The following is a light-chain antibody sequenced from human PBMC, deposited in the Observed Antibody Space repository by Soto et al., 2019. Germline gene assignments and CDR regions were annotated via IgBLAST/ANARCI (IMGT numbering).Light chain of an antibody. CDR2: GAS. V-gene: IGKV3-20*01. CDR1: QSVSSSY. CDR3: QQYGSALT. Sequence: EIVLPQSPGTLSLSPGERATLSCRASQSVSSSYLAWYQQKPGQAPRLLIYGASSKATGIPDRFSGSGSGTDFTLTISRLEPEDVAGYYFQQYGSALTVGGGTKVEIK. J-gene: IGKJ4*01.